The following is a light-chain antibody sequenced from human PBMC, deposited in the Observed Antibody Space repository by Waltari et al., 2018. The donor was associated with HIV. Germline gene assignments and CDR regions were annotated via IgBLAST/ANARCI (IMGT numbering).Light chain of an antibody. CDR3: HQYYSAPQT. CDR2: WSS. V-gene: IGKV4-1*01. J-gene: IGKJ1*01. Sequence: IVMPQSPDSLAVSLGATATITCKSSRHDVFGGNNSYYVAWFQHKPGHSPRLLISWSSVPASGVPDRFAASGSGTDFTLIISSLQAEDVADYYCHQYYSAPQTFGQGTRVEI. CDR1: RHDVFGGNNSYY.